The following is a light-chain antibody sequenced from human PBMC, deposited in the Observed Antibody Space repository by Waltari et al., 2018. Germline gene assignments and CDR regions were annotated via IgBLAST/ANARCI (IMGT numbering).Light chain of an antibody. CDR1: ALSTKY. CDR3: LSPDSSGTYVV. Sequence: SYELTQPPSVSVSPGQTASITCSGHALSTKYTFWYHQKSGQGPVLVIFGDSKRPSGIPARTAGSSSGKMATLTLSGAQLEDEGDYYCLSPDSSGTYVVFGGGTKLTVL. CDR2: GDS. J-gene: IGLJ2*01. V-gene: IGLV3-10*01.